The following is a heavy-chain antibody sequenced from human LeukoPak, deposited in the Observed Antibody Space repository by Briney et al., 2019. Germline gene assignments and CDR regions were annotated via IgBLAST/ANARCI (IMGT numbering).Heavy chain of an antibody. D-gene: IGHD5-12*01. Sequence: SETLSLTCTVSGASFSSYYWSWLRQPPGKGLEWIAYIFYNGNTKYNPSLKSRVTISVDTSKTQFSLKVTSVTAADTAVYYCARQIRWLRYWFDPWGQGTLVTVSS. J-gene: IGHJ5*02. V-gene: IGHV4-59*01. CDR2: IFYNGNT. CDR3: ARQIRWLRYWFDP. CDR1: GASFSSYY.